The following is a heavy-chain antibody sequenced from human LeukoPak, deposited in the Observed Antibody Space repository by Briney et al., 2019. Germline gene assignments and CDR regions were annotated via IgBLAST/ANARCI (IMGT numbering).Heavy chain of an antibody. CDR1: GYTFTSYG. CDR3: AISYYDILTGYSYFDY. J-gene: IGHJ4*02. D-gene: IGHD3-9*01. Sequence: ASVKVSCKASGYTFTSYGISWVRQAPGQGLEWIGWISAYNGNTNYAQKLQGRVTMTTDTSTSTAYMELRSLRSDDTAVYYCAISYYDILTGYSYFDYWGQGTLVTVSS. V-gene: IGHV1-18*01. CDR2: ISAYNGNT.